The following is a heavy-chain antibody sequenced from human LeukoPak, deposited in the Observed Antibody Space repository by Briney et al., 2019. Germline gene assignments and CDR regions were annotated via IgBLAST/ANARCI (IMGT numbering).Heavy chain of an antibody. CDR1: GFTFSRYA. J-gene: IGHJ4*02. D-gene: IGHD1-1*01. Sequence: GGSLRLSCTASGFTFSRYALNWVRQAPGKGLEWVTYISRTNEIHDADSVKGRFTISRDDAKNSLYLQMNSLRVDDTAVYYCARDDNWAFDYWGQGTLVTVSS. CDR2: ISRTNEI. CDR3: ARDDNWAFDY. V-gene: IGHV3-21*05.